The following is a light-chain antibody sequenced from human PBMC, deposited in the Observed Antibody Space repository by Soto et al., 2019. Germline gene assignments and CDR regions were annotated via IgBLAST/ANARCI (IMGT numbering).Light chain of an antibody. Sequence: QSAPTQPPSASGSPGQSVTISCTGTSSDVGGYNYVSWYQQHPGKAPKLMIYEVSKRPSGVPDRFSGSKSGNTASLTVSGPQAEDEADYYCSSYAGSNNGVFGGGTKLTVL. CDR2: EVS. CDR3: SSYAGSNNGV. J-gene: IGLJ3*02. V-gene: IGLV2-8*01. CDR1: SSDVGGYNY.